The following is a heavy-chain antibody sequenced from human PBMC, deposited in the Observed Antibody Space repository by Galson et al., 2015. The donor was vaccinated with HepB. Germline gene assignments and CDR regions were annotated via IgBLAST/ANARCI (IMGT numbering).Heavy chain of an antibody. Sequence: LSLTCTVSGGSISSGGYYWSWIRQHPGKGLEWIGYIYYSGSTYYNPSLKSRVTISVDTSKNQFSLKLSSVTAADTAVYYCARALYYYDSSAQGESWFDPWGQGTLVTVSS. CDR2: IYYSGST. CDR3: ARALYYYDSSAQGESWFDP. J-gene: IGHJ5*02. CDR1: GGSISSGGYY. D-gene: IGHD3-22*01. V-gene: IGHV4-31*03.